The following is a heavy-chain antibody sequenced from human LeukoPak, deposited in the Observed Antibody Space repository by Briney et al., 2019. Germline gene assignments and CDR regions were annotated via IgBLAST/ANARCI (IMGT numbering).Heavy chain of an antibody. CDR1: GGSFSGYY. J-gene: IGHJ3*02. CDR3: ARGSYSSGWYAANAFDI. D-gene: IGHD6-19*01. V-gene: IGHV4-34*01. Sequence: SETLSLTCAVYGGSFSGYYWSWIRQPPGKGLEWIGEINHSGSTNYNPSLKSRVTISVDTSKSQFSLKLSSVTAADTAVYYCARGSYSSGWYAANAFDIWGQGTMVTVSS. CDR2: INHSGST.